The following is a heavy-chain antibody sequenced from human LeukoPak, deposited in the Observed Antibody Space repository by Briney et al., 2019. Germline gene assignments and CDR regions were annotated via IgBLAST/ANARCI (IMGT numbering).Heavy chain of an antibody. CDR2: IYYSGST. V-gene: IGHV4-59*01. Sequence: SETLSLTCTVSGGSISSYYWSWIRQPPGKGLEWIGYIYYSGSTNYNPSLKSRVTISVDTSRNQFSLKLSSVTAADTAVYYCARGGTGYYLFDYWGQGTLVTVPS. CDR1: GGSISSYY. D-gene: IGHD3/OR15-3a*01. J-gene: IGHJ4*02. CDR3: ARGGTGYYLFDY.